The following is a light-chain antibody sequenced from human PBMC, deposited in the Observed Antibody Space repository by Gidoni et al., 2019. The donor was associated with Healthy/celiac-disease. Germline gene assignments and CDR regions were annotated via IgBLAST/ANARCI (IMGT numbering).Light chain of an antibody. CDR1: QSVSSSY. V-gene: IGKV3-20*01. CDR2: GSS. Sequence: EIVLTQSPGTLSLSPGERATLSCRASQSVSSSYLAWYQQKPGQAPRLLIYGSSSRATGIPARFSGSRSGTAFTLTISRLEPEDFAVYYCQQYGSSPLFTFXPXTKVDIK. CDR3: QQYGSSPLFT. J-gene: IGKJ3*01.